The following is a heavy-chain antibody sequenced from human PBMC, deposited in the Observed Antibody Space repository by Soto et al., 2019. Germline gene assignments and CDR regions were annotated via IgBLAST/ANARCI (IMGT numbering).Heavy chain of an antibody. V-gene: IGHV4-39*01. CDR3: ARHLYPSHSSGYYWSLFDY. CDR1: GGSISSSSYY. J-gene: IGHJ4*02. Sequence: QLQLQESGPGLVKPSETLSLTCTVSGGSISSSSYYWGWIRQPPGKGLEWIGSIYYSGSTYYNPSHKSQVTKSVDTSNTQFSLKLSSVTAADTAVYYGARHLYPSHSSGYYWSLFDYWGQGTLVTVSS. D-gene: IGHD3-22*01. CDR2: IYYSGST.